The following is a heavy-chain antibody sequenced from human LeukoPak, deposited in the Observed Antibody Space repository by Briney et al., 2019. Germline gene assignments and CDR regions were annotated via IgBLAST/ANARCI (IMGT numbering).Heavy chain of an antibody. CDR3: ARTTMVRGTYYMDV. CDR2: IYHSGST. CDR1: GYSISSGYY. V-gene: IGHV4-38-2*02. J-gene: IGHJ6*03. Sequence: PSETLSLTCTVSGYSISSGYYWGWIRQPPGKGLEWIGSIYHSGSTYYNPSLKSRVTISVDTSKNQFSLKLNSVTAADTAVYYCARTTMVRGTYYMDVWGKGPRSPSP. D-gene: IGHD3-10*01.